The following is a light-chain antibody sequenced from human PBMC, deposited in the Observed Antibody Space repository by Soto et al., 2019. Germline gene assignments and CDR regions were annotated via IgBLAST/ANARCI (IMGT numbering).Light chain of an antibody. J-gene: IGLJ1*01. Sequence: QPVLTQPPSASGSPGQSVTISCTGTSSDVGGYNYVSWYQQHPGKAPKLMIYEVSKRPSGVPDRFSGSKSGNTASLTVSGLQAEDEADYYCSSYAGSNNPPYVFGTGTKVTVL. V-gene: IGLV2-8*01. CDR2: EVS. CDR1: SSDVGGYNY. CDR3: SSYAGSNNPPYV.